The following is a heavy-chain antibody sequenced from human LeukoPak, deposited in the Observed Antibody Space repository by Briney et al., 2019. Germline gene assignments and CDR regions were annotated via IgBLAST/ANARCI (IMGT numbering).Heavy chain of an antibody. Sequence: QPGGSLRLSSVASRFTSSSYGVHWVRQAPGKGLEWVAVISYDGSNKYYADFVKGRFTISRDNSKNTLYMQMNRLRAEDTAVYYTAKVKPSSRGFDPRTDAYDSYGMDVWGQGTTVTVSS. J-gene: IGHJ6*02. CDR1: RFTSSSYG. D-gene: IGHD3-10*01. CDR2: ISYDGSNK. CDR3: AKVKPSSRGFDPRTDAYDSYGMDV. V-gene: IGHV3-30*18.